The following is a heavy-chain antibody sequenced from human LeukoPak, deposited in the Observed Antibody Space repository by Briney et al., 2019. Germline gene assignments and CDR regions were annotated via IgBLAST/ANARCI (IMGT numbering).Heavy chain of an antibody. Sequence: QAGGSLRLSCAASGFTVSSNYMSWVRQAPGKGLEWVSVIYRGDNTYYADSVKGRFTVSRDNSKNTLYLQMNSLRVEDTAMYYCTNFDNNDFYSFDIWGQGTMVTVSS. J-gene: IGHJ3*02. CDR1: GFTVSSNY. CDR3: TNFDNNDFYSFDI. V-gene: IGHV3-53*01. D-gene: IGHD3-22*01. CDR2: IYRGDNT.